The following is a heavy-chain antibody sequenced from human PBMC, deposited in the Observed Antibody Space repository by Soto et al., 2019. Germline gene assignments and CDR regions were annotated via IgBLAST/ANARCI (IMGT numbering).Heavy chain of an antibody. Sequence: QVQLVQSGAEVKKPGSSVKVSCKASGGTFSSYAISWVRQAPGQGLEWMGGIIPIFGTANYAQKFQGRVTITADESTSTAYMELSSLRSEDTAVYYCARYRLHYYGSGSKGAFDIWGQGTMVTVSS. J-gene: IGHJ3*02. CDR3: ARYRLHYYGSGSKGAFDI. D-gene: IGHD3-10*01. CDR2: IIPIFGTA. CDR1: GGTFSSYA. V-gene: IGHV1-69*01.